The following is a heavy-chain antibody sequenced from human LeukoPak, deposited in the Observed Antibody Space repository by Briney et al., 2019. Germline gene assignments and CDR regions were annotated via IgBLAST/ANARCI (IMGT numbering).Heavy chain of an antibody. CDR1: GGTLSSYA. Sequence: SVKVSCKASGGTLSSYAISWVRQAPGQGLEWMGGIIPIFGTANYAQKFQGRVTITTDESTGTAYMELSSLRSEDTAVYYCARDVHDYGDYVGDYWGQGTLVTVSS. D-gene: IGHD4-17*01. J-gene: IGHJ4*02. CDR3: ARDVHDYGDYVGDY. CDR2: IIPIFGTA. V-gene: IGHV1-69*05.